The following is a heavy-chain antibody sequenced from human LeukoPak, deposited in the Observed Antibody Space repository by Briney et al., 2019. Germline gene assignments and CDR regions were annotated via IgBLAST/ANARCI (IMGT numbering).Heavy chain of an antibody. J-gene: IGHJ4*02. V-gene: IGHV4-59*01. CDR2: IYYSGGT. CDR3: ARGSGYDYRIDY. CDR1: GGSISRYY. Sequence: SGTLSLTCTVSGGSISRYYWSWIRQPPGKGLEWIGFIYYSGGTNYNPSLKSRVTLSVDTSKNKFSLKLNTVTAADTAVYYCARGSGYDYRIDYWGQGTLVTVSS. D-gene: IGHD5-12*01.